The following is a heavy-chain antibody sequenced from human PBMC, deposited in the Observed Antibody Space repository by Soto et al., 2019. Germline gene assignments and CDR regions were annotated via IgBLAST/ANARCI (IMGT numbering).Heavy chain of an antibody. CDR2: LNPGGDTT. J-gene: IGHJ4*02. V-gene: IGHV1-46*03. D-gene: IGHD1-26*01. Sequence: QVQLVQSGAEVTKPGASVKVSCKASGYTFTSYHMHWVRQAPGQGLEWMGTLNPGGDTTAHAQKXQXXXTXXRDTSTSTVYMEVTSLRSEDTAVYYCIRGGTIVGSIAPFAYWGQGTLVTVSS. CDR1: GYTFTSYH. CDR3: IRGGTIVGSIAPFAY.